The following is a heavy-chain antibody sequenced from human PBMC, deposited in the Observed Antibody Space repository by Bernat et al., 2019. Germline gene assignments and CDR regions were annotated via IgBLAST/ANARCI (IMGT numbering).Heavy chain of an antibody. CDR1: GFTFSSYG. V-gene: IGHV3-33*01. CDR2: IWSDGSNK. J-gene: IGHJ4*02. Sequence: QVQLVESGGGVVQPGSSLRLSCAASGFTFSSYGMHWVRQAPGKGLAWVAVIWSDGSNKYYADSVKGRFTISRDNSKNTLYLQMNSLRAEDTAVYYCARDRVVAVAGDPFDYWGQGTLVTVSS. D-gene: IGHD6-19*01. CDR3: ARDRVVAVAGDPFDY.